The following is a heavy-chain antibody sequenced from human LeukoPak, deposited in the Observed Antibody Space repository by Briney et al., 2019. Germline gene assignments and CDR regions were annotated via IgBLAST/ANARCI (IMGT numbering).Heavy chain of an antibody. J-gene: IGHJ4*02. CDR3: VRDQGGAVSY. D-gene: IGHD3-16*01. CDR2: ISSLSGTI. CDR1: GFTFSSYE. Sequence: GGSLRLSCAASGFTFSSYEMNWVRQAPGKGLEWVSYISSLSGTIYYADSVKGRFIISRDNAKSSLFLQMNSLRAEDTSVYYCVRDQGGAVSYWGQGTLVTVSS. V-gene: IGHV3-48*01.